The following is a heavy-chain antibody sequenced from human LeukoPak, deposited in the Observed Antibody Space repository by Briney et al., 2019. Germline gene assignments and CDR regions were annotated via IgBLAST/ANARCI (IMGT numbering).Heavy chain of an antibody. Sequence: NPSETLSLTCTVSGGSISYYYWNWIRQPAGKGLEWIGRIYTSGRTYYNPSLKSRVTISVGTSKNQFSLKLSSVTAADTAVYYCARDRRWDYYFDYWGQGTLVTVSS. CDR2: IYTSGRT. J-gene: IGHJ4*02. CDR3: ARDRRWDYYFDY. CDR1: GGSISYYY. V-gene: IGHV4-4*07. D-gene: IGHD1-26*01.